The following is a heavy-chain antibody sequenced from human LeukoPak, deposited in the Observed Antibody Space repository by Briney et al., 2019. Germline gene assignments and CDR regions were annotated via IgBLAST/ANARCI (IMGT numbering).Heavy chain of an antibody. J-gene: IGHJ4*02. CDR1: GGSISSGDYY. CDR2: IYYSGST. CDR3: ARGWGYCSSTSCHPFDY. D-gene: IGHD2-2*01. V-gene: IGHV4-30-4*01. Sequence: SETLSLTCTVSGGSISSGDYYWSWIRQPPGKGLEWMGYIYYSGSTYYNPSLKSRVTISVATSKNQFSLKLSSVTAADTAVYHCARGWGYCSSTSCHPFDYWGQGTLVTVSS.